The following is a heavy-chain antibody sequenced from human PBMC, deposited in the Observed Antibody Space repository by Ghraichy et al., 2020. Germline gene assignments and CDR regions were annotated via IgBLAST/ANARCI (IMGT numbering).Heavy chain of an antibody. CDR2: LYSGGST. CDR1: GFTVNSNY. Sequence: GGSLRLSCAASGFTVNSNYMNWVRQAPGKGLEWVSVLYSGGSTYYADSVKGRFTISRDNSKNTLYLQMNSLRVEDTAMYYCARGLMFDPWGQGTLVTVSS. CDR3: ARGLMFDP. V-gene: IGHV3-53*01. J-gene: IGHJ5*02.